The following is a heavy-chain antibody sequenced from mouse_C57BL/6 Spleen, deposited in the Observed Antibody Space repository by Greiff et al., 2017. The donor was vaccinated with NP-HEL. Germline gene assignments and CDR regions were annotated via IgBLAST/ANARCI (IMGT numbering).Heavy chain of an antibody. Sequence: VQLQQPGAELVTPGASVKLSCKASGYTFTSYWMHWVKQRPGQGLEWIGEIDPSDSYTNYNQKFKGKSTLTVDKSSSTAYMQLSSLTSEDSAVYYCARVGYGSSYTWFAYWGQGTLVTVSA. CDR2: IDPSDSYT. D-gene: IGHD1-1*01. J-gene: IGHJ3*01. V-gene: IGHV1-69*01. CDR1: GYTFTSYW. CDR3: ARVGYGSSYTWFAY.